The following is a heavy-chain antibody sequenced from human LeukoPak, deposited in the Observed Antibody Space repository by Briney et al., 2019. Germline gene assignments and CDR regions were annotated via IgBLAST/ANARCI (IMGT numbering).Heavy chain of an antibody. V-gene: IGHV3-21*01. D-gene: IGHD2/OR15-2a*01. J-gene: IGHJ3*01. Sequence: GGSLRLSCEASGFIFSSFSMNWVRQSPEKGLEWVSSITAGSSHIFYGDSMKGRFTISRDNAKNLLYLQMNSLRADDSAVYYCARDPNSKIGAFDLWGQGTMVTVSS. CDR2: ITAGSSHI. CDR1: GFIFSSFS. CDR3: ARDPNSKIGAFDL.